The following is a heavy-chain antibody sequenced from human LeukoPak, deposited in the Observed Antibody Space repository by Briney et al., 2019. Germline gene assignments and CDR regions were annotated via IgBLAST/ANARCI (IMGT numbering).Heavy chain of an antibody. CDR2: MNPNSGNT. J-gene: IGHJ5*02. CDR1: GYTFTGYD. V-gene: IGHV1-8*03. D-gene: IGHD3-10*01. Sequence: GASVKVSRKASGYTFTGYDINWVRQATGQGLEWMGWMNPNSGNTGYAQKFQGRVTITRNTSISTAYMELSSLRSEDTAVYYCARAMMRGNWFDPWGQGTLVTVSS. CDR3: ARAMMRGNWFDP.